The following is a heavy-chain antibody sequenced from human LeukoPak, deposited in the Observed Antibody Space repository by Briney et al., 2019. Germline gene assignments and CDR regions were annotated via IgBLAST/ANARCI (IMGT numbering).Heavy chain of an antibody. Sequence: SETLSLTCTVSGGSISSYYWSWIRQPPGKGLEWIGYIYYSGSTNYNPSLKSRVTISIDTSKNQFSLKLSSVTAADTAVYYCARGIESSTSWIDPWGQGTLVTVSS. V-gene: IGHV4-59*13. CDR3: ARGIESSTSWIDP. D-gene: IGHD2-2*01. CDR2: IYYSGST. CDR1: GGSISSYY. J-gene: IGHJ5*02.